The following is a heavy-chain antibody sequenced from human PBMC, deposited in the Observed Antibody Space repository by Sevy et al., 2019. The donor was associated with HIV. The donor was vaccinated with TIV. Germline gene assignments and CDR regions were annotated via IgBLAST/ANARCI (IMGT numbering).Heavy chain of an antibody. CDR1: GYTFTTSY. Sequence: ASVKVSCKTSGYTFTTSYIHWVRQAPGQGLEWMGIIIPSGGSTTYAQKFQDRVTITRDTSTSTVYMELSSLISDDTAVYYCASGIGVWGQGTLVTVSS. D-gene: IGHD3-10*01. J-gene: IGHJ4*02. CDR2: IIPSGGST. CDR3: ASGIGV. V-gene: IGHV1-46*01.